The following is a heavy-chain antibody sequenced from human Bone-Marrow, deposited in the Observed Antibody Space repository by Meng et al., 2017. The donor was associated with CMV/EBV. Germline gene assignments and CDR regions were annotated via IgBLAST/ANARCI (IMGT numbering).Heavy chain of an antibody. Sequence: GESLKISCAASGFTFSSYSMNWVRQAPGKGLEWVSSISSSSSYIYYADSVKGRFTISRDNAKNSLYLQMNSLRVEDTAVYYCAREYQLLSDFDYWGPGTLVTGSS. J-gene: IGHJ4*02. D-gene: IGHD2-2*01. V-gene: IGHV3-21*01. CDR1: GFTFSSYS. CDR2: ISSSSSYI. CDR3: AREYQLLSDFDY.